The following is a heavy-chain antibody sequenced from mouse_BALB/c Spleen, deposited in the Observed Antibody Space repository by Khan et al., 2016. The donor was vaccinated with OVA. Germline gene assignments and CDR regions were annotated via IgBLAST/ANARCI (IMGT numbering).Heavy chain of an antibody. CDR2: IWSDGST. CDR1: GFSLTSYG. CDR3: ARWFDGYSSLYAMDD. D-gene: IGHD2-3*01. Sequence: QVQLKESGPGLVAPSQSLSITCTVSGFSLTSYGVHWVRQPPGKGLEWLVVIWSDGSTNYNSVLKSRLSIRKDNSKSQVFVKMNSLQTDDTAIYYCARWFDGYSSLYAMDDWGQGTSVTVSS. V-gene: IGHV2-6*02. J-gene: IGHJ4*01.